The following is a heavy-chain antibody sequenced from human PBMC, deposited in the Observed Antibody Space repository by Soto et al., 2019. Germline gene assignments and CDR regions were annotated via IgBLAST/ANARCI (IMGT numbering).Heavy chain of an antibody. D-gene: IGHD2-2*01. J-gene: IGHJ5*02. Sequence: GASVKVSCKASGFTFTSSAVQWVRQARGQRLEWIGWIVVGSGNTNYAQKFQDRVTITRDMSTSTAYMELRSLRSEDTAVYYCARDRGVPAVFDPRAQRTPVTVSS. CDR3: ARDRGVPAVFDP. CDR1: GFTFTSSA. V-gene: IGHV1-58*01. CDR2: IVVGSGNT.